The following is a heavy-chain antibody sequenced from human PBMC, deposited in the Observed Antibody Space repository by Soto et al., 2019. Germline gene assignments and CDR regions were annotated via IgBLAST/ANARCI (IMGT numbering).Heavy chain of an antibody. Sequence: PSETLSLTCAVYGGSFSGYYWSWIRQPPGKGLEWIGEINHSGSTNYNPSLKSRVTISVDTSKNRFSLKLSSVTAADTAVYYCARGHNWNYVNYYYYGMDVWGQGTTVTVSS. D-gene: IGHD1-7*01. J-gene: IGHJ6*02. CDR1: GGSFSGYY. V-gene: IGHV4-34*01. CDR3: ARGHNWNYVNYYYYGMDV. CDR2: INHSGST.